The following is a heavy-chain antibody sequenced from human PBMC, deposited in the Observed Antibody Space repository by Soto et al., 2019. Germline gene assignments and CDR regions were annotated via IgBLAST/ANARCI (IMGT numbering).Heavy chain of an antibody. Sequence: QVQLVQSGAEVKKPGASVKVSCKASGYTFTSYDINWVRQATGQGLEYLGWMNPNSGNTAYVQKFPGRVTMTWDTSISTAYMELSSLRSEETAVYFCARGIKYGAYSRWVDPWGQGTLVTVSS. V-gene: IGHV1-8*01. J-gene: IGHJ5*02. CDR3: ARGIKYGAYSRWVDP. CDR2: MNPNSGNT. CDR1: GYTFTSYD. D-gene: IGHD4-17*01.